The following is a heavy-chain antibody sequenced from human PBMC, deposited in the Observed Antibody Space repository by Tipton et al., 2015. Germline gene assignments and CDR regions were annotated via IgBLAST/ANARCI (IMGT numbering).Heavy chain of an antibody. CDR3: ARVLSYQLQIDY. J-gene: IGHJ4*02. CDR2: IYYRGDI. V-gene: IGHV4-30-4*01. CDR1: GGSISSGDYY. D-gene: IGHD1-1*01. Sequence: TLSLTCKVSGGSISSGDYYWSWIRQPPGKGLEWIAYIYYRGDIYYNPSLKSRITMSQDTSNNQFSLKLNSVTTADTAVYFCARVLSYQLQIDYWGQGILVTVSS.